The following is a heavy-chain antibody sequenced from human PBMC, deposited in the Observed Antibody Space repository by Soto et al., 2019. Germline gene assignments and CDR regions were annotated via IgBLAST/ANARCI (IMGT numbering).Heavy chain of an antibody. CDR3: ATESGSTYGYFDY. V-gene: IGHV4-30-4*01. Sequence: LSLTCTVSGGSVTSDADYWSWIRQSPGKGLEWIGYISNSGSTGYNPSLKTRLSMSVDRSKNQFTLRLTSVTAADTAVYFCATESGSTYGYFDYWGQGTQVTVSS. CDR2: ISNSGST. D-gene: IGHD1-26*01. CDR1: GGSVTSDADY. J-gene: IGHJ4*02.